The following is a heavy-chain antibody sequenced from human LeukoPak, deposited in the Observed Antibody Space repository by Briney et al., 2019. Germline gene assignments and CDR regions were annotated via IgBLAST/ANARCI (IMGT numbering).Heavy chain of an antibody. D-gene: IGHD2-2*01. Sequence: KPSETLSLTCAVYGGSFSGYYWSWIRQPPGKGLEWIGEMNHSGSTNYNPPLKSRVTISVDTSKNQFSLKLSSVTAADTAVYYCARSARYCSSTSCYWSWFDPWGQGTLVTVSS. CDR3: ARSARYCSSTSCYWSWFDP. J-gene: IGHJ5*02. V-gene: IGHV4-34*01. CDR2: MNHSGST. CDR1: GGSFSGYY.